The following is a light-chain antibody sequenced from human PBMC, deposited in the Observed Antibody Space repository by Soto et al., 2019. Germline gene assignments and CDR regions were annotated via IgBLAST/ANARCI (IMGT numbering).Light chain of an antibody. CDR2: LGS. Sequence: DIVMTQSPLSLPVTPGEPASISCRSSQSLLHSNGYNYLDWYLQKPGQSPQLLIYLGSNRASGVTDRFSGSGSGTDFTLKISRVEAEDVGVYYCMQALQPSYTFGQGTKLEIK. CDR1: QSLLHSNGYNY. CDR3: MQALQPSYT. J-gene: IGKJ2*01. V-gene: IGKV2-28*01.